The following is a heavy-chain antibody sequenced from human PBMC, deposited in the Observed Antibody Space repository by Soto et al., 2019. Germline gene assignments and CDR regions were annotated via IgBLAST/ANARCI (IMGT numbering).Heavy chain of an antibody. J-gene: IGHJ5*01. CDR3: TTDSYRTMRVVCFDS. CDR1: DFTFSNAW. Sequence: GGSLRLSCAASDFTFSNAWINWVRQAPGKGLEWVGRIKSKTHGGTTDFAAPVQGRFAIARDDSKNMVYLHINRLKNADTYIYYCTTDSYRTMRVVCFDSWGNEPLVTVS. CDR2: IKSKTHGGTT. D-gene: IGHD3-22*01. V-gene: IGHV3-15*07.